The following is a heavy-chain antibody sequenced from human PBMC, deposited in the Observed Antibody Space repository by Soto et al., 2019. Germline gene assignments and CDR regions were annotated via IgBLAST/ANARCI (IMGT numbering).Heavy chain of an antibody. Sequence: QVQLVQSGAEVKKPGASVKVSCKASGYTFTSYAMHWVRQAPGQRLEWMGWINAGNGNTKYSQKFQGRVTITRDTSASTAYMELSSLSSEDTAVYYCARDLGWDGYNYGYWGQGTLVTVSS. V-gene: IGHV1-3*01. J-gene: IGHJ4*02. CDR2: INAGNGNT. D-gene: IGHD5-12*01. CDR3: ARDLGWDGYNYGY. CDR1: GYTFTSYA.